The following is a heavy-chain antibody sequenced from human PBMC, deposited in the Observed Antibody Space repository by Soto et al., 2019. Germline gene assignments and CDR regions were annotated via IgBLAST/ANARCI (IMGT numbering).Heavy chain of an antibody. CDR3: ARGPDYYDSSGYYYVLNYFDY. CDR1: GGSFSGYY. Sequence: SETLSLTCAVYGGSFSGYYWSWIRQPPGKVLEWIGEINHSGSTNYNPSLKSRVTISVDTSKNQFSLKLSSVTAADTAVYYCARGPDYYDSSGYYYVLNYFDYWGQGTLVNVSS. D-gene: IGHD3-22*01. CDR2: INHSGST. J-gene: IGHJ4*02. V-gene: IGHV4-34*01.